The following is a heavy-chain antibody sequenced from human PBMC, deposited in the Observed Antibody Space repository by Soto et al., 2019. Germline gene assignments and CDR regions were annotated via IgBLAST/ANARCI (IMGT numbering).Heavy chain of an antibody. J-gene: IGHJ3*02. CDR3: ARTYYYDSSGYPNAFDM. Sequence: PGGSLRLSCAASGVTVSLNYMGGVRQAPGKGLEWVSVIYSGGSTYYADSVKGRFTLSRDNSKHTVYLQMNSLRAEDTAVYYCARTYYYDSSGYPNAFDMWGQGTMVTVSS. V-gene: IGHV3-53*01. CDR2: IYSGGST. CDR1: GVTVSLNY. D-gene: IGHD3-22*01.